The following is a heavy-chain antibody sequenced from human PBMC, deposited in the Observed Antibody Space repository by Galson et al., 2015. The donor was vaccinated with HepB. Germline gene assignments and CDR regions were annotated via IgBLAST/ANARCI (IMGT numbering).Heavy chain of an antibody. CDR1: GGSISSGSYY. CDR3: ARENDGSGSYYNNYYYYYMDV. V-gene: IGHV4-61*02. CDR2: IYTSGST. J-gene: IGHJ6*03. Sequence: TLSLTCTVSGGSISSGSYYWSWIRQPAGKGLEWIGRIYTSGSTNYNPSLKSRVTMSVDTSKNQFSLKLSSVTAADTAVYYCARENDGSGSYYNNYYYYYMDVWGKGTTVTVSS. D-gene: IGHD3-10*01.